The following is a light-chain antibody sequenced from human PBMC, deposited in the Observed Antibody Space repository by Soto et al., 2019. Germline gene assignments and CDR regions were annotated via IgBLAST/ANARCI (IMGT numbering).Light chain of an antibody. J-gene: IGLJ1*01. CDR1: RSNIGSNH. V-gene: IGLV1-47*01. CDR2: RIN. CDR3: AAWDDSLSALYV. Sequence: QSVLTQPPSASGTPGQRVTISCSGRRSNIGSNHVDWYQQLPGTAPKLLIYRINERPSGVPDRFSGSKSGNSASLAISGLRSEDEADYYCAAWDDSLSALYVFGTGTKVTVL.